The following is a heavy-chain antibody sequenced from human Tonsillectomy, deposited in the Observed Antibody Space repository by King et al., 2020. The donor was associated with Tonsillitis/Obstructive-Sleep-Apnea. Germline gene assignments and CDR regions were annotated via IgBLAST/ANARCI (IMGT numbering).Heavy chain of an antibody. CDR2: IKRDGSST. CDR3: TREAGRSYYMDV. V-gene: IGHV3-74*01. Sequence: VQLVESGGGLVQPGGSLRLSCAASGFTFSSYWMHWVRKAPGKGLVWVSRIKRDGSSTSYADSVKGRFTISRDNAKNTLYLQMNSLRAEDTAVYYCTREAGRSYYMDVWGKGTPVTVSS. J-gene: IGHJ6*03. CDR1: GFTFSSYW. D-gene: IGHD3-10*01.